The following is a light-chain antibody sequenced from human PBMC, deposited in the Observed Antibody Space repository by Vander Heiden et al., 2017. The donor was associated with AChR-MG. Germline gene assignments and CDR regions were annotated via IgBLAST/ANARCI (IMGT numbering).Light chain of an antibody. Sequence: QSVLTQPPSASGTPGQRVTISSSGSSSNIGSNIVNWYQQLPGTAPKLLIYNNNQRPSGVPDRFSGSKSGTSASLAISGLQSEDEADYYCAAWDDSLNGRVFGGGTKLTVL. CDR1: SSNIGSNI. CDR2: NNN. CDR3: AAWDDSLNGRV. V-gene: IGLV1-44*01. J-gene: IGLJ3*02.